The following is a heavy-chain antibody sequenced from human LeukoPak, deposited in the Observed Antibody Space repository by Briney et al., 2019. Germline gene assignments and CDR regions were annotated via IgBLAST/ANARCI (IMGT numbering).Heavy chain of an antibody. CDR1: NGSVSSTSYY. D-gene: IGHD5-24*01. CDR2: IYFHGST. CDR3: ARKRRDDHYTHFDY. Sequence: SETLSLTCTISNGSVSSTSYYWAWIRQPSGERLEWIGSIYFHGSTYYNPSLNNRVTLSLDRSKKQFSLELTSVIAADTALYFCARKRRDDHYTHFDYGGPGLLVTVSS. V-gene: IGHV4-39*07. J-gene: IGHJ4*02.